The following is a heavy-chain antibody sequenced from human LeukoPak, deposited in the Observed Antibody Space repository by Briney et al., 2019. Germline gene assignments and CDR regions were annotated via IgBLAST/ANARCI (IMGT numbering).Heavy chain of an antibody. CDR1: GGSINSDY. Sequence: SETLSLTCSVSGGSINSDYWNWIRQPPGKGLEWIGYIYHIGSTNYNPSLKGRVTIPIDKSKKQFSLKLNTVTAADTAIYYCARVGGMTTINNAAFEIWGHGTMVTVSS. J-gene: IGHJ3*02. V-gene: IGHV4-59*01. CDR3: ARVGGMTTINNAAFEI. CDR2: IYHIGST. D-gene: IGHD4-4*01.